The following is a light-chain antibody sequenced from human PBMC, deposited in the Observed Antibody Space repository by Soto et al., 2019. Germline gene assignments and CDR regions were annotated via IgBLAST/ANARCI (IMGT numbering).Light chain of an antibody. CDR2: GAS. CDR3: QQYATSPRT. Sequence: ESVLTKSTATLSLSPGERATLSCKASQSVTSNHLVWYQQMPGQAPRLLIGGASRRATGVPDRFTGSGSGTDFYLTIDRLEPEDAAMYYCQQYATSPRTFGGGTKVDI. CDR1: QSVTSNH. J-gene: IGKJ4*01. V-gene: IGKV3-20*01.